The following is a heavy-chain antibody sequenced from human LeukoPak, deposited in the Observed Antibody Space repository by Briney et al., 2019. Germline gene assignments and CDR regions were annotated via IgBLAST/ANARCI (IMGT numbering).Heavy chain of an antibody. J-gene: IGHJ1*01. V-gene: IGHV1-46*01. CDR3: ARTIVDGGTSH. Sequence: ASVKVSCKASGYTFTSYYIHWVRQAPGQGLEWMGKINPSGGSTSYAQKFQGRVTMTRDTSTSTAYMELSSLRSEDTAVYYCARTIVDGGTSHWGQGTLVTVSS. CDR2: INPSGGST. CDR1: GYTFTSYY. D-gene: IGHD2-15*01.